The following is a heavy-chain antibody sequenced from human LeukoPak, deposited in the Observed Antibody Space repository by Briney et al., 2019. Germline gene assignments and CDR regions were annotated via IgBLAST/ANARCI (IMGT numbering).Heavy chain of an antibody. J-gene: IGHJ4*02. CDR2: LIPTLGTA. V-gene: IGHV1-69*10. D-gene: IGHD2-15*01. CDR3: ARDVGSPANY. Sequence: ASVKVSCKASGGIFNRYVISWVRQAPGQGLELMGGLIPTLGTANYAQKFQGRVTITADKPSNTAYMELSSLRFEDTAVYYCARDVGSPANYWGQGTLVTVSS. CDR1: GGIFNRYV.